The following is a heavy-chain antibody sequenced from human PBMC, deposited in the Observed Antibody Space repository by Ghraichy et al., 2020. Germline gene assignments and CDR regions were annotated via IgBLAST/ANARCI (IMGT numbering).Heavy chain of an antibody. V-gene: IGHV4-30-4*01. CDR3: ARGPPTYSSSSTCLDP. J-gene: IGHJ5*02. D-gene: IGHD6-6*01. CDR2: IHSSGNT. CDR1: GVFITSDNFY. Sequence: SETLSLTCSVSGVFITSDNFYWNWVRQTPGKGLEWIGYIHSSGNTFYNPSLKSRPSISLDTSRNQFSLNLTSVTAEDTSLYFCARGPPTYSSSSTCLDPWGKGTKVTVSS.